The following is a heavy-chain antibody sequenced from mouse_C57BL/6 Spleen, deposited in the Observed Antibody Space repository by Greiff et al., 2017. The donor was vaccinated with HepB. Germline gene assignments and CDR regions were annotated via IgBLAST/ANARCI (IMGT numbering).Heavy chain of an antibody. D-gene: IGHD1-1*01. CDR1: GYTFTSYT. J-gene: IGHJ3*01. Sequence: VQLQQSGAELARPGASVKMSCKASGYTFTSYTMHWIKQRPGQGLEWIGYINPSSGYTKYTQKFKDKATLTADKSSSTAYMQLSSLTSEDSTVYYCAREGATTPYAYWGQGTLVTVSA. V-gene: IGHV1-4*01. CDR3: AREGATTPYAY. CDR2: INPSSGYT.